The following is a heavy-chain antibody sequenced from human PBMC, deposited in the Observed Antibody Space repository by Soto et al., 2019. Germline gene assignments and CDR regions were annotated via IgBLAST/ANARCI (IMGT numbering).Heavy chain of an antibody. CDR3: ARGVIYYYGSGSAGGYFDY. CDR2: IYYSGST. Sequence: QVQLQESGPGLVKPSQTLSLTCTVSGGSISSGGYYWSWIRQHPGKGLEWIGYIYYSGSTYYNPSLKSRVTISVDTSKNQFSLKLSSVTAADTAVYYCARGVIYYYGSGSAGGYFDYWGQGTLVTVSS. CDR1: GGSISSGGYY. D-gene: IGHD3-10*01. V-gene: IGHV4-31*03. J-gene: IGHJ4*02.